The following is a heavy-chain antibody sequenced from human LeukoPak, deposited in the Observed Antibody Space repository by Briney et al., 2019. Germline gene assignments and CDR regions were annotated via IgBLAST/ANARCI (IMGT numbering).Heavy chain of an antibody. J-gene: IGHJ4*02. CDR1: GFTFSSYG. D-gene: IGHD3-22*01. CDR2: ISYDGSNK. Sequence: GGSLRLSCAASGFTFSSYGMSWVRQAPGKGLEWVAVISYDGSNKYYADSVKGRFTISRDNSKNTLYLQMNSLRAEDTAVYYCARGESYYDSSGYPWWGQGTLVTVSS. V-gene: IGHV3-30*03. CDR3: ARGESYYDSSGYPW.